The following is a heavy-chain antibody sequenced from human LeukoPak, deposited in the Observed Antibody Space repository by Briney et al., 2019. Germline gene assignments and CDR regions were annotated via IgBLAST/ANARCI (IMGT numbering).Heavy chain of an antibody. Sequence: ASVNVSCKASGYTFTSYGISWVRQAPGQGLEWMGWISAYNGNTNYAQKLQGRVTMTTHTSTSTAYMELRSLRSDDTAVYYCAREYPYYYDSSGYYSTRGDAFDIWGQGTMVTVSS. J-gene: IGHJ3*02. V-gene: IGHV1-18*01. CDR1: GYTFTSYG. CDR3: AREYPYYYDSSGYYSTRGDAFDI. CDR2: ISAYNGNT. D-gene: IGHD3-22*01.